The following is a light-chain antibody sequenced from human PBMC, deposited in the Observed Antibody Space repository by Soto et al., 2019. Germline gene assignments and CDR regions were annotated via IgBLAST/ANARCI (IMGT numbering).Light chain of an antibody. J-gene: IGKJ1*01. Sequence: DIQMTQSPSTLSASLGDRFTITCRASQSISSWLAWYQQKPGKAPKLLIFDVSSLESGVPSRFSGSGSGTEFTLTISSLQPDDFATYYCQQYSTYATFGQGTKVDIK. V-gene: IGKV1-5*01. CDR2: DVS. CDR3: QQYSTYAT. CDR1: QSISSW.